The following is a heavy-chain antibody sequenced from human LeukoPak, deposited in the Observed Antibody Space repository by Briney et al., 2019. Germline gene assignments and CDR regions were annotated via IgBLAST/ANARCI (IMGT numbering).Heavy chain of an antibody. D-gene: IGHD1-26*01. Sequence: SETLSLTCTVSGGSIASGSYYWGWIRQYPGKGLEWIGNIYYSGSTYYNPSLKSRVTISVDTSKNQFSLRLSSVAAADTAVYYCARYAVEYSGTYFDSWGQGSLVTVSS. CDR2: IYYSGST. CDR3: ARYAVEYSGTYFDS. J-gene: IGHJ4*02. V-gene: IGHV4-39*01. CDR1: GGSIASGSYY.